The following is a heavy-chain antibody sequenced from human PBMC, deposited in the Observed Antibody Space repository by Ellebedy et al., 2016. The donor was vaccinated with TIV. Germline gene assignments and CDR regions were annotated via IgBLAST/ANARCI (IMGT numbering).Heavy chain of an antibody. CDR1: GFTFMRHS. Sequence: GESLKISXAASGFTFMRHSMAWVRQAPGRGLEWVSGIFGSGDGRTFYADSVRGRFTISRDDSKNTVTLQMDSLRVEDTAVYYCARDLVPDGIWTFDRWGQGALVTVSS. CDR3: ARDLVPDGIWTFDR. D-gene: IGHD3/OR15-3a*01. J-gene: IGHJ4*02. CDR2: IFGSGDGRT. V-gene: IGHV3-23*01.